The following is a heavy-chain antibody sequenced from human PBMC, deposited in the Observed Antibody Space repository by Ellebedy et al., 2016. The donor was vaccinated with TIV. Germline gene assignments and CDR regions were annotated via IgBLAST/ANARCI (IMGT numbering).Heavy chain of an antibody. CDR2: IRQEGDEI. CDR1: GFNFRSYW. D-gene: IGHD4-17*01. J-gene: IGHJ5*02. V-gene: IGHV3-7*01. Sequence: PGGSLRLSCAASGFNFRSYWMTWVRQAPGKGLEWVAKIRQEGDEIYYVESVTGRFTISRDNAKNSLFLQMNSLRVDDTAVYYCARRASYGDYAVQVDPWFDPWGQGTLVTVSS. CDR3: ARRASYGDYAVQVDPWFDP.